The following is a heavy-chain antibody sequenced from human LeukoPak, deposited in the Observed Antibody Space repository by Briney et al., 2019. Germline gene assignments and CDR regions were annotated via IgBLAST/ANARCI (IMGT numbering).Heavy chain of an antibody. Sequence: ASATVSFKPSGYTFTNYYIHWVRQAPGQGPEWVGWINPASAGAAFAPKFQGRVSMTWDSSITAAFMDLTSLRSNDTAIYYCARQLGNYYRAFDFWGQGTLVTVSS. J-gene: IGHJ4*02. CDR2: INPASAGA. CDR3: ARQLGNYYRAFDF. V-gene: IGHV1-2*02. D-gene: IGHD1-26*01. CDR1: GYTFTNYY.